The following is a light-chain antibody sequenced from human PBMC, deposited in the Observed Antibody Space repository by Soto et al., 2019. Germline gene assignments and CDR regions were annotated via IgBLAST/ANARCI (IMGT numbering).Light chain of an antibody. Sequence: QSVLTQPASVSGSPGPSITISCTGTSSDVGGYNYVSWYKQHPGKVPKLMIYDVSNRTSGVSNRFSDSKSGNTASLTISGLQAEDEADYYCRSYASSSTLVFGGGTKVTVL. CDR3: RSYASSSTLV. CDR2: DVS. J-gene: IGLJ2*01. CDR1: SSDVGGYNY. V-gene: IGLV2-14*01.